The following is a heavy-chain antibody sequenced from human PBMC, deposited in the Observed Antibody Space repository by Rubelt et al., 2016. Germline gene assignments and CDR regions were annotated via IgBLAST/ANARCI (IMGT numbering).Heavy chain of an antibody. Sequence: VRQAPGKGLEWVAVISYDGSNKYYADSVKGRFTISRDNSKNTLYLQMNSLRAEDTAVYYCARAWGYYDSSGGDYWGQGTLVTVSS. V-gene: IGHV3-30*04. CDR3: ARAWGYYDSSGGDY. D-gene: IGHD3-22*01. CDR2: ISYDGSNK. J-gene: IGHJ4*02.